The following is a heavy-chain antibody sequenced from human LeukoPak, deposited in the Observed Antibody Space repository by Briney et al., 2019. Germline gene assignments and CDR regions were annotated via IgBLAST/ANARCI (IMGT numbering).Heavy chain of an antibody. V-gene: IGHV3-23*01. CDR2: ISGSGGST. CDR3: AKERDCSSTSCWGPWFDP. CDR1: GFTFSSYA. D-gene: IGHD2-2*01. Sequence: PGGSLRLSCAASGFTFSSYAMSWVRQAPGKGLEWVSAISGSGGSTYYADSVKGRFTISRDNSKNTLYLQMNSLRAEDTAVYYCAKERDCSSTSCWGPWFDPWGQGALVTVSS. J-gene: IGHJ5*02.